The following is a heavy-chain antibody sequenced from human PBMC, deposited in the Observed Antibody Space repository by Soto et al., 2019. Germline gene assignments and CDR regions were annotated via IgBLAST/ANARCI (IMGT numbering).Heavy chain of an antibody. Sequence: ASVKVSCKASGYTFTSYGISWVRQAPGQRLEWMGWISAYNGNTNCAQKPQGRVTMTTDTSTSTAYMELRSLRSADTAVYYCARVPHSGSYYWGDYWGQGTLVTVSS. V-gene: IGHV1-18*04. CDR1: GYTFTSYG. CDR2: ISAYNGNT. CDR3: ARVPHSGSYYWGDY. J-gene: IGHJ4*02. D-gene: IGHD1-26*01.